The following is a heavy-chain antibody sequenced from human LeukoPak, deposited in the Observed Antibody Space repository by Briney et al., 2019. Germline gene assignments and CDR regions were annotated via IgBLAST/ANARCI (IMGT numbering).Heavy chain of an antibody. CDR2: ISYSGST. CDR1: GGSVSSGSYY. Sequence: SETLSLTCTVSGGSVSSGSYYWSWIRQPPGKGLEWIGHISYSGSTNYNPSLKSRVTISVDTSKNQFSLKLSSVTAADTAVYYCARGGSGYALNWFDPWGQGTLVTVSS. J-gene: IGHJ5*02. D-gene: IGHD5-12*01. V-gene: IGHV4-61*01. CDR3: ARGGSGYALNWFDP.